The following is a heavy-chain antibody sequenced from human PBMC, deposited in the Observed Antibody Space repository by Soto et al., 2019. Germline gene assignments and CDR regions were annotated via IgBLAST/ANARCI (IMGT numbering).Heavy chain of an antibody. D-gene: IGHD3-9*01. CDR1: GFTFSSYA. CDR2: ISGSGGRT. Sequence: GGSLRLSCAASGFTFSSYATSWVRQASGKGLEWVSAISGSGGRTSYADSVRGRFTISRDNPKNTLYLQMNSMRAEDTPVYYCAKELIKPHLRYFDWLLPNCPMDVWGQGTTVTVAS. J-gene: IGHJ6*02. V-gene: IGHV3-23*01. CDR3: AKELIKPHLRYFDWLLPNCPMDV.